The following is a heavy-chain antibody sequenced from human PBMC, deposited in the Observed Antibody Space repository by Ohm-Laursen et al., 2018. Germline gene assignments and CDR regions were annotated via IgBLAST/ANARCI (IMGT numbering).Heavy chain of an antibody. CDR2: IDWDDDK. Sequence: TQTLTLTCTFSGFSLSTSGMCVSWIRQPPGKALEWLARIDWDDDKYYSTSLKTRLTISKDTSKNQVVLTMTNMDPVDTATYYCAHRPGAVAGLDYWGQGTLVTVSS. D-gene: IGHD6-19*01. CDR3: AHRPGAVAGLDY. V-gene: IGHV2-70*12. CDR1: GFSLSTSGMC. J-gene: IGHJ4*02.